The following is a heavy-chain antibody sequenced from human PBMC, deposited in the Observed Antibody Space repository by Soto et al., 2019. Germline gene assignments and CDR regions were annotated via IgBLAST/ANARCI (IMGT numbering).Heavy chain of an antibody. CDR2: VNPNSGNT. V-gene: IGHV1-8*01. D-gene: IGHD1-26*01. CDR3: AARYYGYHYMDV. J-gene: IGHJ6*03. CDR1: GYTFTSYD. Sequence: GASVKVSCKASGYTFTSYDINWVRQATGQGLEWMGWVNPNSGNTGYAQKFQGRVTMTRNTSISTAYMELSSLRSEDTAVYYCAARYYGYHYMDVWGKGTTVTVSS.